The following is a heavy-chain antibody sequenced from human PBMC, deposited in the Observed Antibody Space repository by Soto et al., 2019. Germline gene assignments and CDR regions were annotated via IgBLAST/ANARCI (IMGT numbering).Heavy chain of an antibody. CDR1: GGSISSSSYY. CDR3: ARVDRLQEVVVVVAATPNYYYYMDV. Sequence: PSETLSLXCTVSGGSISSSSYYWGWIRQPPGKGLEWIGSIYYSGSTYYNPSLKSRVTISVDTSKNQFSLKLSSVTAADTAVYYCARVDRLQEVVVVVAATPNYYYYMDVWGKGTTVTVSS. D-gene: IGHD2-15*01. V-gene: IGHV4-39*01. J-gene: IGHJ6*03. CDR2: IYYSGST.